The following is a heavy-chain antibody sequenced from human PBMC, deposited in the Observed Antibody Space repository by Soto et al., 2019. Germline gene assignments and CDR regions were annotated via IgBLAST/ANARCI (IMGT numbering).Heavy chain of an antibody. Sequence: QITFKESGPTLVKPTQTLTLTCTFSGFSLTTTGVAVGWIRQSPGKAPECLALIYWDDDKVYSPSLRRRLTISKDTSKNQVVLNVANLDPGDTATYYCVYRRSAYYLQSWGQGIFVAVSP. J-gene: IGHJ5*02. CDR1: GFSLTTTGVA. V-gene: IGHV2-5*02. CDR2: IYWDDDK. D-gene: IGHD3-22*01. CDR3: VYRRSAYYLQS.